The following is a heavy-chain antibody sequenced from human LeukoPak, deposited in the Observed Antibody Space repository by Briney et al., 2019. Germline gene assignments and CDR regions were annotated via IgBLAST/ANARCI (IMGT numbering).Heavy chain of an antibody. CDR1: GFTFSNYG. CDR2: TSDGGSNK. Sequence: GGSLRLSCAASGFTFSNYGMHWVRQAPGKGLEWVAATSDGGSNKYYADSVRGRFTISRDNSKNTLDLQMNSLRAEDTAVYYCARGHSSSWAYFDYWGQGTLLTVSS. J-gene: IGHJ4*02. D-gene: IGHD6-13*01. CDR3: ARGHSSSWAYFDY. V-gene: IGHV3-30*03.